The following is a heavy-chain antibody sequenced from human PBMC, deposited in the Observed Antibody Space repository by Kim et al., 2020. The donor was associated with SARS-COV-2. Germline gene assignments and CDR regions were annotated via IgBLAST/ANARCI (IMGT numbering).Heavy chain of an antibody. D-gene: IGHD3-10*01. J-gene: IGHJ4*02. V-gene: IGHV3-64*05. Sequence: GGSLRLSCSASGFTFSNYAMHWVRQAPGKGLEYVSAISSDGGSTYYADSVKGRFTISRDNSKNMLYVQMSSLRVEDTAIYYCVTRNYYNSGSYYEGAPFDFWGQSPVVTVSS. CDR1: GFTFSNYA. CDR3: VTRNYYNSGSYYEGAPFDF. CDR2: ISSDGGST.